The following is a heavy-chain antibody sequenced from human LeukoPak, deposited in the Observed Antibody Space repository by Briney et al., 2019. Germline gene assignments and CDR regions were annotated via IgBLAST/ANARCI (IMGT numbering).Heavy chain of an antibody. J-gene: IGHJ4*02. CDR3: ARVAEAAAFDS. V-gene: IGHV3-21*06. Sequence: PGGSLRLSCAASGFTFSTYSMNWVRQAPGKGLEWVSSISRNSCYIYYADSMRGRFTISRDNAKNSLYLQMNSLKPEDTAVYYCARVAEAAAFDSWGQGTLVTVSS. D-gene: IGHD6-13*01. CDR2: ISRNSCYI. CDR1: GFTFSTYS.